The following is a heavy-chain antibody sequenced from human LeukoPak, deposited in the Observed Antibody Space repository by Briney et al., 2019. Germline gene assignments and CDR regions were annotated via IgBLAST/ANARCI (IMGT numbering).Heavy chain of an antibody. CDR2: IHYSGKV. CDR1: GGSLRSSGHW. V-gene: IGHV4-39*01. CDR3: ARQSGDQSSAWYFDA. D-gene: IGHD6-19*01. J-gene: IGHJ4*02. Sequence: SETLSLTCTVSGGSLRSSGHWWVWIRQPPGKGLEWIGSIHYSGKVYYNPSLKSRVTTSVDTSTDQFSLRLSSATAADTAIYYCARQSGDQSSAWYFDAWGQGTPVTVSS.